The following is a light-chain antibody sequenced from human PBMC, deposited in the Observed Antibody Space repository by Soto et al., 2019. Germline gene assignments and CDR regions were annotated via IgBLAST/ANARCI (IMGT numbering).Light chain of an antibody. V-gene: IGKV3-15*01. CDR2: VAS. Sequence: EILMTQSPATLSVSPGERATLSCRASQSVDSNLAWYQQKPGQAPRLLIYVASTRATGISDRFSGSGSGTEFTLTISSLQSEECGVYYCQQYNNWWTFGQGTKVEI. CDR1: QSVDSN. CDR3: QQYNNWWT. J-gene: IGKJ1*01.